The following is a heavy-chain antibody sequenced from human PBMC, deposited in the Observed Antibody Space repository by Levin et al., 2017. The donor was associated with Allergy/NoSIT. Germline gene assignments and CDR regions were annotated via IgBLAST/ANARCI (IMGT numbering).Heavy chain of an antibody. J-gene: IGHJ6*02. CDR1: GGSFSGYY. Sequence: TSETLSLTCAVYGGSFSGYYWSWIRQPPGKGLEWIGEINHSGSTNYNPSLKSRVTISVDTSKNQFSLKLSSVTAADTAVYYCARSGLKGDYGHAYYYYYGMDGWGQGTTVTVSS. CDR3: ARSGLKGDYGHAYYYYYGMDG. V-gene: IGHV4-34*01. CDR2: INHSGST. D-gene: IGHD4-17*01.